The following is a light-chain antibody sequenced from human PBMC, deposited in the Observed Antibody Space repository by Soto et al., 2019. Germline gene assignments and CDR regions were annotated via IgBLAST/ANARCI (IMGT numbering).Light chain of an antibody. Sequence: DIQMTQSPSSLSASVGDRVTITCRASQGINNYLDWYQQKPGKVPKLLIYSASTLQSGVPSRFSASGYGTDFTLIISSLQPEDVAIYYCQRYSSGPLAFGQGNKVEIK. V-gene: IGKV1-27*01. J-gene: IGKJ1*01. CDR1: QGINNY. CDR2: SAS. CDR3: QRYSSGPLA.